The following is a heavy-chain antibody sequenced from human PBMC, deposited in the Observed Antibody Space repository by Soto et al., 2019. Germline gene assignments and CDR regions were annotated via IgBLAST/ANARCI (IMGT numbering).Heavy chain of an antibody. CDR3: ARGIQERNSNFDY. J-gene: IGHJ4*02. D-gene: IGHD1-1*01. CDR2: ISYDGSNK. CDR1: GFTFSSYA. Sequence: GGSLRLSCAASGFTFSSYAMHWVRQAPGKGLEWVAVISYDGSNKYYADSVKGRFTISRDNSKNTLYLQMNSLRAEDTAVYYCARGIQERNSNFDYWGQGTLVTVSS. V-gene: IGHV3-30-3*01.